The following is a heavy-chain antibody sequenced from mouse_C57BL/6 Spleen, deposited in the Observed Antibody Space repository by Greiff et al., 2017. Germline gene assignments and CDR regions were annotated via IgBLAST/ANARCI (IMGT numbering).Heavy chain of an antibody. CDR2: IWSDGST. D-gene: IGHD2-1*01. CDR1: GFSLTSYG. V-gene: IGHV2-6-1*01. CDR3: ARHAYGNYWYFDV. J-gene: IGHJ1*03. Sequence: VQLQQSGPGLVAPSQSLSITCTVSGFSLTSYGVHWVRQPPGKGLEWLVVIWSDGSTTYNSALKSRLSISKDNSKSQVFLKMNSLQTDDTAMYYCARHAYGNYWYFDVWGTGTTVTVSS.